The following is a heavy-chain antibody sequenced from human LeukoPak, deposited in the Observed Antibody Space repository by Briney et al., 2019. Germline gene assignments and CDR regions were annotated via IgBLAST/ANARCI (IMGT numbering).Heavy chain of an antibody. Sequence: PSQTLSLTCTVSGGSISSGGYYWSWIRQPPGKGLEWIGYIYHSGSTYYNPSLKSRVTISVDRSKNQFSLKLSSVTAADTAVYYCATTHDSSGYFRGDYWGQGTLVTVSS. V-gene: IGHV4-30-2*01. D-gene: IGHD3-22*01. CDR1: GGSISSGGYY. CDR3: ATTHDSSGYFRGDY. J-gene: IGHJ4*02. CDR2: IYHSGST.